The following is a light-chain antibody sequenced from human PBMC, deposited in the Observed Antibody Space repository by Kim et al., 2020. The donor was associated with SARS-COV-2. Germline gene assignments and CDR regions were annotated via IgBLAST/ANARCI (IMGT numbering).Light chain of an antibody. V-gene: IGKV3-20*01. Sequence: LSPGERAAPSCRASQSVSSGYLAWYQQKPGQAPRLLIYGASSRATGIPDRFSGSGSGTDFTLTISRLEPEDFAVYYCQQYGSSLYTFGQGTKLEI. CDR1: QSVSSGY. J-gene: IGKJ2*01. CDR2: GAS. CDR3: QQYGSSLYT.